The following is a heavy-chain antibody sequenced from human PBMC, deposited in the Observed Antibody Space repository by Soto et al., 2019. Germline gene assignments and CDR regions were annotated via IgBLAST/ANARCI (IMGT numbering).Heavy chain of an antibody. D-gene: IGHD6-19*01. J-gene: IGHJ1*01. V-gene: IGHV1-69*13. CDR2: IIPIFGTA. CDR1: GGTFSSYA. Sequence: SVKVSCKASGGTFSSYAISWVRQAPGQGLEWMGGIIPIFGTANYAQKFQGRVTITADESTSTAYMELSSLRSEDTAVYCCARMGVAGTSQHFQRWGQGTLVTVSS. CDR3: ARMGVAGTSQHFQR.